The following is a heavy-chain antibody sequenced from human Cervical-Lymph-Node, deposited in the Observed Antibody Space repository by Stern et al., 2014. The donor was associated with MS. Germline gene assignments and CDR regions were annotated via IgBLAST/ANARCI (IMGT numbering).Heavy chain of an antibody. CDR2: TIPIFDTT. CDR1: GGTFSNYA. J-gene: IGHJ6*02. CDR3: AINRLRPGIRDNFYTMDV. V-gene: IGHV1-69*06. Sequence: VQLVESGAEVKKPGSSMKVSCKSSGGTFSNYAISWVRQAPGQGLEWMGGTIPIFDTTHYAQRFQGRVTITADKSTIIAYVELNSLRSEDTAIYYCAINRLRPGIRDNFYTMDVWGQGTTVTVSS. D-gene: IGHD5-24*01.